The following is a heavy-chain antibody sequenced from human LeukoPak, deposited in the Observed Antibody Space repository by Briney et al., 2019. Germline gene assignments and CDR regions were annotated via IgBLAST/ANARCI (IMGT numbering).Heavy chain of an antibody. CDR3: AREVACSSTSCSPYYYYYMDV. Sequence: GGSLRLSCAASGFTFSSYWMHWVRQAPGKGLVWVSRINTDGSSTSYADSVKGRFTISRDNAKNTLYLQMNSLRAEDTAVYYCAREVACSSTSCSPYYYYYMDVWGKGTTVTVSS. CDR2: INTDGSST. D-gene: IGHD2-2*01. CDR1: GFTFSSYW. J-gene: IGHJ6*03. V-gene: IGHV3-74*01.